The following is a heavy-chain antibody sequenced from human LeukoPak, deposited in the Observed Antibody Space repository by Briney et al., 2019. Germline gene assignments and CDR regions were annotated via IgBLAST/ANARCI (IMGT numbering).Heavy chain of an antibody. V-gene: IGHV1-69*05. CDR2: IIPIFGTA. Sequence: GASVKVSCKASGGTFSSYAISWVRQPPGQGLEWMGRIIPIFGTANYAQKFQGRVTITTDESTSTAYMELSSLRSEDTAVYYCALPVTAAGCFDYWGQGTLVTVSS. CDR3: ALPVTAAGCFDY. CDR1: GGTFSSYA. D-gene: IGHD6-13*01. J-gene: IGHJ4*02.